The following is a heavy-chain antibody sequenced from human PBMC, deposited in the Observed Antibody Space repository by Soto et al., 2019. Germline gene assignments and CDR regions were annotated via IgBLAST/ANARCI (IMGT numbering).Heavy chain of an antibody. Sequence: EVQLVESGGGLVQPGRSLRLSCAASGITFDDFAMHWVRQAPGKGLEWVSGINWDGDFLDYADSVKGRLTISRDKAKNSLYLQMSSLRRDDTALYFCALGSSSSFSSLHYWGQGTLVNVSS. CDR3: ALGSSSSFSSLHY. CDR2: INWDGDFL. J-gene: IGHJ4*02. D-gene: IGHD6-6*01. CDR1: GITFDDFA. V-gene: IGHV3-9*01.